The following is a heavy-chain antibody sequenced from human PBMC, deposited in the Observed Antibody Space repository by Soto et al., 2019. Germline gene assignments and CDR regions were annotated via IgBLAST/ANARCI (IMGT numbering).Heavy chain of an antibody. V-gene: IGHV3-33*01. J-gene: IGHJ4*02. D-gene: IGHD3-22*01. Sequence: GGSLRLSCAASGFTFSSYGMHWVRQAPSKGLEWVAVIWYDGSNKYYADSVKGRFTISRDNSKNTLYLQMNSLRAEDTAVYYCASGDTYYYDSSPIGDYWGQGTLVTVSS. CDR1: GFTFSSYG. CDR3: ASGDTYYYDSSPIGDY. CDR2: IWYDGSNK.